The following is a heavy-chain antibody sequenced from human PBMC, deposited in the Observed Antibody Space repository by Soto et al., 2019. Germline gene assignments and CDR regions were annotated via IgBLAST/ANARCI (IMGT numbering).Heavy chain of an antibody. CDR1: GFTFSSYG. Sequence: PGGSLRLSCAASGFTFSSYGMHWVRQAPGKGLEWVAVISYDGSNKYYADSVKGRFTISRDNPKNTLYLQMSSLRAEDTAVYYCVKDRSGSYYLNDYWGQGTLVTVSS. D-gene: IGHD3-10*01. CDR2: ISYDGSNK. J-gene: IGHJ4*02. CDR3: VKDRSGSYYLNDY. V-gene: IGHV3-30*18.